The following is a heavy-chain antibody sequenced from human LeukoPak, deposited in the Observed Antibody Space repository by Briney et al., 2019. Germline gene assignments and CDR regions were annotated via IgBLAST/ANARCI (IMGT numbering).Heavy chain of an antibody. J-gene: IGHJ4*02. V-gene: IGHV3-7*01. CDR2: IKQDGSEK. CDR3: ARDKIVGATHFDY. CDR1: GFTFSNYW. D-gene: IGHD1-26*01. Sequence: QTGGSLRLSCAASGFTFSNYWMSWVRQAPGKGLEWVANIKQDGSEKYYVDSVKGRFTISRDNAKNSPYLQMNSLRAEDTAVYYCARDKIVGATHFDYWGQGTLVTVSS.